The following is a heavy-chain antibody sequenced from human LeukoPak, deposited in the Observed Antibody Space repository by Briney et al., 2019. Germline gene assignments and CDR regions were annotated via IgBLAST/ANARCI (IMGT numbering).Heavy chain of an antibody. J-gene: IGHJ4*02. Sequence: PGGSLRLSXAASGFTFSTYYMSWIRQAPGKGLEWLSYITSSGTTRDYADSVKGRFTISRDNAKNSLYLQMNSLRAEDTAVYYCARDNNNGFDYWGQGILVTVSS. CDR3: ARDNNNGFDY. V-gene: IGHV3-11*04. D-gene: IGHD1/OR15-1a*01. CDR1: GFTFSTYY. CDR2: ITSSGTTR.